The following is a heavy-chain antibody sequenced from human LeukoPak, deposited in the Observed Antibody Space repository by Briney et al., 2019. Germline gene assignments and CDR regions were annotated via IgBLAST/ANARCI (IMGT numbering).Heavy chain of an antibody. V-gene: IGHV4-34*01. J-gene: IGHJ5*02. CDR2: INHSGST. CDR1: GGSFSGCY. D-gene: IGHD2-2*02. CDR3: ARARRGYCSSTSCYTGWFDP. Sequence: PSETLSLTCAVYGGSFSGCYWSWIRQPPGKGLEWIGEINHSGSTNYNPSLKSRVTISVDTSKKQFSLKLSSATAADTAVYYCARARRGYCSSTSCYTGWFDPWGQGTLVTVSS.